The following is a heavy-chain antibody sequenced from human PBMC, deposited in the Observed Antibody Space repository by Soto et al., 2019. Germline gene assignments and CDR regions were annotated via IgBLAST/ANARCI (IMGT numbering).Heavy chain of an antibody. CDR2: ISYDGSKT. J-gene: IGHJ6*02. Sequence: QVQLVESGGGVVQPGRSLRLSCAASGFTFSNYGMHWVRQAPGKGLEWVAIISYDGSKTYYADSVKGRFTISRDNSKNTLYLQINSLRAEDTAVYYCAKVANFRDVYYYGMDVWGQGPTVTVPS. D-gene: IGHD1-7*01. V-gene: IGHV3-30*18. CDR1: GFTFSNYG. CDR3: AKVANFRDVYYYGMDV.